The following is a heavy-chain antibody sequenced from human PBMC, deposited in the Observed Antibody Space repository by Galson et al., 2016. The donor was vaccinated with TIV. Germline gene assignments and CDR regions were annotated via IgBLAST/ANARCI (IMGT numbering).Heavy chain of an antibody. D-gene: IGHD6-13*01. V-gene: IGHV1-69*02. CDR1: GGTFSSYT. Sequence: SMKVSCKASGGTFSSYTINWVRQAPGQGLEWMGRILPILGIANYAQKFQGRVTITADKSTSTAYMEVISLRSDDTAVYYCARSAAAVGNAFDMWGQGTKVTVSS. CDR3: ARSAAAVGNAFDM. CDR2: ILPILGIA. J-gene: IGHJ3*02.